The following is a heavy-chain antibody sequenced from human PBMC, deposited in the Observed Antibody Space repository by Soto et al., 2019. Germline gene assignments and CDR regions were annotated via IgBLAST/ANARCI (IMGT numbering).Heavy chain of an antibody. CDR2: IDESGANT. CDR1: GFTLSSYA. J-gene: IGHJ4*02. CDR3: AKESLGRHFDFDY. V-gene: IGHV3-23*01. Sequence: GGSLRLSCAASGFTLSSYALSWVRQAPGKGLEWVSGIDESGANTYYADSVKGRFTISRDNSRNTLYLETNSLRAEDTAVYHCAKESLGRHFDFDYWGQGTLVTVSS. D-gene: IGHD3-10*01.